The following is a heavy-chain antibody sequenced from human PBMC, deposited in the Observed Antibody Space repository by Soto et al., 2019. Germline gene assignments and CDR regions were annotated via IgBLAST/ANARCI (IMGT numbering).Heavy chain of an antibody. J-gene: IGHJ4*02. D-gene: IGHD3-10*01. Sequence: SVKVSCKASGGTSSSYAISWVRQAPGQGLEWMGGIIPIFGTANYAQKFQGRVTITADKSTSTAYMELSSLRSEDTAVYYCARGRRITRHFDYWGQGTLVTVSS. CDR1: GGTSSSYA. CDR2: IIPIFGTA. CDR3: ARGRRITRHFDY. V-gene: IGHV1-69*06.